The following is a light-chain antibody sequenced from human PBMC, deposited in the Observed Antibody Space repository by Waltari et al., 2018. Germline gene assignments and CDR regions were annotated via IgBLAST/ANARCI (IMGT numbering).Light chain of an antibody. Sequence: EIVMTQSPATLSLSPGESATLSCRASQSIRSTFAWYQQKPGQPPRLLIYGTSTRATGIPARFSGSGSGTEFSLTISSLQPEDFATYYCQQYDNWPWTFGQGTRVETK. CDR3: QQYDNWPWT. V-gene: IGKV3D-15*01. CDR1: QSIRST. CDR2: GTS. J-gene: IGKJ1*01.